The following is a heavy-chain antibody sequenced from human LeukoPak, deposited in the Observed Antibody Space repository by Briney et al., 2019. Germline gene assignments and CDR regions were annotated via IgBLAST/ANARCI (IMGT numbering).Heavy chain of an antibody. Sequence: ASVKVSCKASGYTFTSYAMHWVRQAPGQRLEWMGWINAGNGITKYSQKFQGRVTITRDTSASTAYMELSSLRSEDTAVYYCARDSLSRTGTDLFDYWGQGTLVTVSS. J-gene: IGHJ4*02. V-gene: IGHV1-3*01. D-gene: IGHD1-1*01. CDR3: ARDSLSRTGTDLFDY. CDR2: INAGNGIT. CDR1: GYTFTSYA.